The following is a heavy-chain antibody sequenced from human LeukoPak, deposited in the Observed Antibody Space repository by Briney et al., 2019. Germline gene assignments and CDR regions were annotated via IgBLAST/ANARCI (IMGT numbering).Heavy chain of an antibody. CDR3: ARDLYVLGSYRSYYFDY. Sequence: GGSLRLSCAASGFTFSSYAMSWVRQAPGKGLEWVANIKQDGSEKYYVDSVKGRFTISRDNAKNSLYLQMNSLRAEDTAVYYCARDLYVLGSYRSYYFDYWGQGTLVTVSS. CDR2: IKQDGSEK. CDR1: GFTFSSYA. J-gene: IGHJ4*02. D-gene: IGHD3-16*02. V-gene: IGHV3-7*01.